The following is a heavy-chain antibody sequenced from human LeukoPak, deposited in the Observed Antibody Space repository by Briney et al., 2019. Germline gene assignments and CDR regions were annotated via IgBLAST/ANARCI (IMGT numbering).Heavy chain of an antibody. CDR2: IYYSGST. J-gene: IGHJ4*02. Sequence: SQTLSLTCTVSGGSISSGDYYWSWIRQPPGEGLEWIGYIYYSGSTYYNPSLKDRVTISVDTSKNQFSLKLSSVTAADTAVYYCASYFHYSSGYYYVFYWGQGTLLTVSS. CDR3: ASYFHYSSGYYYVFY. V-gene: IGHV4-30-4*08. D-gene: IGHD3-22*01. CDR1: GGSISSGDYY.